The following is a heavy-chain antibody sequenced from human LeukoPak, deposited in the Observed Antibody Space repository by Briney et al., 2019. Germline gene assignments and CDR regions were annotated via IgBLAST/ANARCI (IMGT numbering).Heavy chain of an antibody. Sequence: SETLSLTCTVSGGSISSSSYYWSWIRQPAGKGLEWIGRIYTSGSTNYNPSLKSRVSMSIDTSKNQFFLKLSSMTAADAAVYFCARGGLYDSSEPDDAFDIWGQGTMVTVSS. CDR2: IYTSGST. D-gene: IGHD3-22*01. V-gene: IGHV4-61*02. CDR3: ARGGLYDSSEPDDAFDI. CDR1: GGSISSSSYY. J-gene: IGHJ3*02.